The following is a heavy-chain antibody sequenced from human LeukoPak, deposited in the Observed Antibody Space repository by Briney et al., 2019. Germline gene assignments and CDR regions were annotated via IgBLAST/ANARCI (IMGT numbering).Heavy chain of an antibody. J-gene: IGHJ3*02. Sequence: SETLSLTCTVSGGSISSGDYYWSWIRQPPGKGLEWIGYIYYSGSTYYNPSLKSRVTISVDTSKNQFSLKLSSVTAADTAVYYCAREPPTYYYDSSGQGAFDIWGQGTMVTVSS. CDR1: GGSISSGDYY. CDR3: AREPPTYYYDSSGQGAFDI. D-gene: IGHD3-22*01. CDR2: IYYSGST. V-gene: IGHV4-30-4*01.